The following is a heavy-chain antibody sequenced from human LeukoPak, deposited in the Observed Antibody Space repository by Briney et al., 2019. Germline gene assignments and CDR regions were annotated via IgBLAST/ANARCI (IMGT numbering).Heavy chain of an antibody. J-gene: IGHJ4*02. CDR1: GSTFSSYA. CDR3: AKESAYDILTGYSDY. CDR2: ISGSGGST. D-gene: IGHD3-9*01. Sequence: GGSLRLSCAASGSTFSSYAMSWVRQAPGKGLEWVSGISGSGGSTYYADSVKGRFTISRDNSKNTMYLQMNSLRAEDTAAYYCAKESAYDILTGYSDYWGQGTLVTVSS. V-gene: IGHV3-23*01.